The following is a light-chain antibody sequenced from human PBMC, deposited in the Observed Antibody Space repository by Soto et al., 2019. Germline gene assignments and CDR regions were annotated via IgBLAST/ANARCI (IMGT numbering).Light chain of an antibody. V-gene: IGLV1-51*01. J-gene: IGLJ1*01. Sequence: QSVLTQPPSVSAAPGQKVTISCSGSSSNIGNNYVSWYQQLPGTAPKLLIYDNNKRPSGIPDRFSGSKSGTSATLGITGLQTGDEADYYCGTWDSSLSAYVFGTGTKDTVL. CDR1: SSNIGNNY. CDR3: GTWDSSLSAYV. CDR2: DNN.